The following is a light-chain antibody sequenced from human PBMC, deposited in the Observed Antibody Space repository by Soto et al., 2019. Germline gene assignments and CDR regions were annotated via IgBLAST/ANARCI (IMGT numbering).Light chain of an antibody. CDR2: EVS. V-gene: IGLV2-14*01. CDR1: SSDVGGYNY. J-gene: IGLJ3*02. Sequence: QSVLTQPASVSGSPGQSITISCTGTSSDVGGYNYVSWYQQHPGKAPKLMIYEVSNRPSGVSNRFSGSKSGNTASLTISGLQAEDEADYYCCSYAGSFDWVFGGGTKVTVL. CDR3: CSYAGSFDWV.